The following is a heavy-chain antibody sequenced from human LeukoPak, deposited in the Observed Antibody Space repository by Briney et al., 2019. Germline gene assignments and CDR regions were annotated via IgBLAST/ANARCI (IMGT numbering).Heavy chain of an antibody. CDR2: INPSGGST. Sequence: ASVKVSCKASGYTFTSYYMHWVRQAPGQGLEWMGIINPSGGSTSYAQKFQGRVTMTRDTSISTAYMELSRLRSDDTAVYYCARDSREWDYYYYYYMDVWDKGTTVTVSS. V-gene: IGHV1-46*01. CDR1: GYTFTSYY. J-gene: IGHJ6*03. CDR3: ARDSREWDYYYYYYMDV. D-gene: IGHD1-26*01.